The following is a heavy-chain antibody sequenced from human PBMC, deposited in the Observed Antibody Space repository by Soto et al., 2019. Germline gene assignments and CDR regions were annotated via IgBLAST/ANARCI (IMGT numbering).Heavy chain of an antibody. CDR1: GGSISSSSYY. Sequence: SETLSLTCTVSGGSISSSSYYWGWIRQPPGKGLEWIGSIYYSGSTYYNPSLKSRVTISVDTSKNQFSLKLSSVTAADTAVYYSARPGDYGDYYFDYWGQGTLVTVSS. CDR3: ARPGDYGDYYFDY. V-gene: IGHV4-39*01. J-gene: IGHJ4*02. CDR2: IYYSGST. D-gene: IGHD4-17*01.